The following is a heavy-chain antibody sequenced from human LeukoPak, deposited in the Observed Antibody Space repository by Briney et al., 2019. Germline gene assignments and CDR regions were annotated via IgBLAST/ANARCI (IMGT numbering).Heavy chain of an antibody. V-gene: IGHV3-48*03. CDR3: ARGITMIVDWFDP. D-gene: IGHD3-22*01. Sequence: GGSLRLSCAASGFTFSSYEMNWVRQAPGKGLEWVSYISSSGSTIYYADSVKGRFTISGDNAKNSLYLQMNSLRAEDTAVYYCARGITMIVDWFDPWGQGTLVTVSS. J-gene: IGHJ5*02. CDR2: ISSSGSTI. CDR1: GFTFSSYE.